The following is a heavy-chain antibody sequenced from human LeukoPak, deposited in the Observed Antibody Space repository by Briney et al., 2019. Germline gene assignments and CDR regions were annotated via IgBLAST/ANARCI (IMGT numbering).Heavy chain of an antibody. CDR3: ASMVRGVNLH. CDR1: GGSISSYY. V-gene: IGHV4-59*08. CDR2: IYYSGST. Sequence: SETLSLTCTVSGGSISSYYWSWIRQPPGKGLEWIGYIYYSGSTNYNPSLKSRVTISVDTSKNQFSLKLGSVTAADTAVYYCASMVRGVNLHWGQGTLVTVSS. D-gene: IGHD3-10*01. J-gene: IGHJ4*02.